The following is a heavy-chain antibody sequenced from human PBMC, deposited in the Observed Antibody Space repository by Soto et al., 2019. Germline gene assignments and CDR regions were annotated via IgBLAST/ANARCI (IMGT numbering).Heavy chain of an antibody. D-gene: IGHD2-15*01. CDR2: MNPNSGNT. Sequence: QVQLVQSGAAVKKPGASVKVSCKASGYTFTSYDINWVRQATGQGLEWMGWMNPNSGNTGYAQKFQGRVTMTRNTSISTAYMELSSLRSEDTAVYYCMTLGYCSGGSCYDDYYGMDVWGQGTTVTVSS. V-gene: IGHV1-8*01. CDR3: MTLGYCSGGSCYDDYYGMDV. CDR1: GYTFTSYD. J-gene: IGHJ6*02.